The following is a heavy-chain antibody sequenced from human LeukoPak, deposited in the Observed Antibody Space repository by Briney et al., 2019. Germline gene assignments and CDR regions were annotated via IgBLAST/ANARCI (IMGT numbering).Heavy chain of an antibody. CDR3: ARGDSSGYWYFDY. CDR2: IHYSGST. J-gene: IGHJ4*02. CDR1: GGSMKDYY. Sequence: SETLSLTCTVSGGSMKDYYWSWIRQPPGKGLEWIGYIHYSGSTNYNPSLKSRVTISVDTSKNQFSLKLSSVTAADTAVYYCARGDSSGYWYFDYWGQGTLVTVSS. V-gene: IGHV4-59*01. D-gene: IGHD3-22*01.